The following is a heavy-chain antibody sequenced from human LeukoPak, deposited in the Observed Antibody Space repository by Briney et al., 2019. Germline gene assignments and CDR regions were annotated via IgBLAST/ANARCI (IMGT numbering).Heavy chain of an antibody. CDR1: GFTFTSYA. J-gene: IGHJ4*02. Sequence: GSLRLSCAASGFTFTSYAMSWVRQAPGKGLEWIGSIYYSGSTYYNPSLKSRVTISADTSKNHFSLRLSSLTAADTAVYYCARASGGQQRFDYWGQGPLVTVSS. CDR2: IYYSGST. D-gene: IGHD6-13*01. CDR3: ARASGGQQRFDY. V-gene: IGHV4-39*07.